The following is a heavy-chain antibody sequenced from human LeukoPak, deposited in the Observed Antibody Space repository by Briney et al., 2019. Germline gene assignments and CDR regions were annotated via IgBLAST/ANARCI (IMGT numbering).Heavy chain of an antibody. D-gene: IGHD3-16*02. Sequence: GGSLRLSCTASGFTLSRYWMSWVRQAPGKGLEWVANIKPDGSEKYYVGSVKGRFTISGDNAKNSVYLQMNRLRAEDTAVYYCARDGDLNAGIGGVSVTDYWGQGTLVTVSS. CDR2: IKPDGSEK. CDR3: ARDGDLNAGIGGVSVTDY. CDR1: GFTLSRYW. J-gene: IGHJ4*02. V-gene: IGHV3-7*01.